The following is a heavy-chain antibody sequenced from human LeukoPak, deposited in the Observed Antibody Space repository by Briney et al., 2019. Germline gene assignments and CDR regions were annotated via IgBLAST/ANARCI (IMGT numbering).Heavy chain of an antibody. Sequence: PGGSLRLYCAASGFTFSSYAMSWVRQAPGKGLEWVSAISGSGGSTYPPASVKARFTISRHNSKNTLYMQMNSLRAEDTAVYYCAKGPMVRGYDSWGQGTLVTVSS. CDR3: AKGPMVRGYDS. V-gene: IGHV3-23*01. J-gene: IGHJ5*01. D-gene: IGHD3-10*01. CDR1: GFTFSSYA. CDR2: ISGSGGST.